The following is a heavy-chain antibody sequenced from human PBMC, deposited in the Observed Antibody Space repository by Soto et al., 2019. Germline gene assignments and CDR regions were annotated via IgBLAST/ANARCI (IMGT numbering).Heavy chain of an antibody. CDR2: IYWDDDK. D-gene: IGHD1-26*01. J-gene: IGHJ4*02. CDR1: VFSLSSSGVG. V-gene: IGHV2-5*02. Sequence: QITLRESGPTRVRPTQPLTLTCNFAVFSLSSSGVGVGWIRQSPGKAPEWLVVIYWDDDKRYNPSLKSRLTITKDTSKNQVVITMTNMDPVDTGTYYCAHRALYSGSYWDGGYFDTWGQGIPVTVSP. CDR3: AHRALYSGSYWDGGYFDT.